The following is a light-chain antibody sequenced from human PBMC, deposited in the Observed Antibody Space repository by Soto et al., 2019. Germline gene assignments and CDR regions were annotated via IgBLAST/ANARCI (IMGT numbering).Light chain of an antibody. V-gene: IGKV3-15*01. J-gene: IGKJ1*01. CDR2: GTS. CDR3: QQYYKLPWT. CDR1: HSVSGN. Sequence: EIVLTQSPATLSVSPGERVTLSCRASHSVSGNLAWYQQKPGQAPRLLIYGTSTRATGIPARFSGSGSGTEFTLTISSLQSEDFAVYCCQQYYKLPWTFGQGTNVEIK.